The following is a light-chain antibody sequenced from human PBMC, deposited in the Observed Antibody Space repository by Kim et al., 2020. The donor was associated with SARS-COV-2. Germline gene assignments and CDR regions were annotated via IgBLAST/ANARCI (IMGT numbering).Light chain of an antibody. CDR3: QQVHSIPIT. Sequence: ASVGDRVHSTCRASQSISNFVNWYQQIPGEAPRVLISAASSVQSGVPSRLSGSVSGTDFTLTISTLQPQDSASYYCQQVHSIPITFGQGTRLEIK. V-gene: IGKV1-39*01. J-gene: IGKJ5*01. CDR2: AAS. CDR1: QSISNF.